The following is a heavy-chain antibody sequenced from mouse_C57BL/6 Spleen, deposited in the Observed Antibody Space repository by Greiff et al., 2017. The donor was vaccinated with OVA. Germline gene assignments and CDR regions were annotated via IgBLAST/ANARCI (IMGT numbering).Heavy chain of an antibody. CDR3: ARSEVYYGSSYYFDY. V-gene: IGHV1-76*01. D-gene: IGHD1-1*01. CDR2: IYPGSGNT. CDR1: GYTFTDYY. J-gene: IGHJ2*01. Sequence: VQLVESGAELVRPGASVKLSCKASGYTFTDYYINWVKQRPGQGLEWIARIYPGSGNTYYNEKFKGKATLTAEKSSSTAYMQLSSLTSEDSAVYFCARSEVYYGSSYYFDYWGQGTTLTVSS.